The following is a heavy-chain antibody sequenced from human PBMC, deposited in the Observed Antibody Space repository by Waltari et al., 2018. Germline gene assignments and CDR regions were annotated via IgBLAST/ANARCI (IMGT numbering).Heavy chain of an antibody. J-gene: IGHJ3*01. CDR3: ATYIGASVGTAAFDV. CDR2: MSYTGAT. Sequence: QLQLQKACTGLVKPSETLSLTCSVPGVSITSNRHYWGWIRQPPGQGLEWIGTMSYTGATYSSPSLESRVTVSRDTSKNQLSLKLVSVTAADTAVYYCATYIGASVGTAAFDVWGQGTMVAVSS. CDR1: GVSITSNRHY. V-gene: IGHV4-39*01. D-gene: IGHD1-1*01.